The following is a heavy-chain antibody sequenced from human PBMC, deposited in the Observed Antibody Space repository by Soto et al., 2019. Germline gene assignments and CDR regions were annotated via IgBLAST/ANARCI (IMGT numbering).Heavy chain of an antibody. CDR1: GGSISSGGYY. D-gene: IGHD6-13*01. CDR3: ARRRSSSWYPFDY. Sequence: SETLSLTCTVSGGSISSGGYYWSWIRQHPGKGLEWIGSIYYSGSTYYNPSLKSRVTISVDTSKNQFSLKLSSVTAADTAVYYCARRRSSSWYPFDYWGQGTLVTVSS. V-gene: IGHV4-39*01. J-gene: IGHJ4*02. CDR2: IYYSGST.